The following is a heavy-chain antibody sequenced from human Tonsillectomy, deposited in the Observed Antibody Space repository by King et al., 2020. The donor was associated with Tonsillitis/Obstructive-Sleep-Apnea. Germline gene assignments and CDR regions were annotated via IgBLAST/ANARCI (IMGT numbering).Heavy chain of an antibody. CDR2: ISAYNGDT. CDR1: GYTFTSYG. J-gene: IGHJ4*02. V-gene: IGHV1-18*01. CDR3: ARASMSHYFATSTSYSFHY. D-gene: IGHD3-22*01. Sequence: QLVQSGAEVKKPGASVKVSCKASGYTFTSYGISWVRQAPGQGLEWMGWISAYNGDTNYAQKLQGRLTMTTDTYTSTGYMELRCLRSDDTAVYYCARASMSHYFATSTSYSFHYWGEGTLVTVSS.